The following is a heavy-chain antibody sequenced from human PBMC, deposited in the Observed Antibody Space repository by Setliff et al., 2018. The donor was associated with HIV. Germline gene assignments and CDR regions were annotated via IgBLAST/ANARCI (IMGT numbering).Heavy chain of an antibody. Sequence: PGGSLRLSCAASGFTFSNYWMDWVRQAPGKGLEWVATIKQDGSEIYYMGSVKGRFTISRDNARTSLYLEMSSLRDEDTAVYLCANLWELGAWGQGTLVTVSS. CDR2: IKQDGSEI. J-gene: IGHJ5*02. D-gene: IGHD3-16*01. V-gene: IGHV3-7*03. CDR3: ANLWELGA. CDR1: GFTFSNYW.